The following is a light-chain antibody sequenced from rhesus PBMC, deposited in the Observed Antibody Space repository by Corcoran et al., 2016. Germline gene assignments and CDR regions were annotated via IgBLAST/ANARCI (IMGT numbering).Light chain of an antibody. Sequence: DIQMTQSPSSLSTSVGDKVTITCRASQGISSWLAWYQQKPGKAPKLLIDKASSLQSGVPSRFRGSGSGTDFTLPISSLQPEDFATYYCLQYSSSPPTFGQGTKVEIK. CDR1: QGISSW. CDR3: LQYSSSPPT. CDR2: KAS. J-gene: IGKJ1*01. V-gene: IGKV1-22*01.